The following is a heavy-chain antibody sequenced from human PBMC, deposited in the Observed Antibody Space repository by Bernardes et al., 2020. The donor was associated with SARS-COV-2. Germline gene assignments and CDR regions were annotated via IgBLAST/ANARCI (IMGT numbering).Heavy chain of an antibody. Sequence: ASVKVSCKASGYTFTSYGISWVRQAPGQGLEWMGWISAYNGNTNYAQKLQGRVTMTTDTSTSTAYMELRSLRSDDTAVYYCARGYGIAVAEEADQFDYWGQGTLVTVSS. CDR1: GYTFTSYG. CDR2: ISAYNGNT. V-gene: IGHV1-18*01. CDR3: ARGYGIAVAEEADQFDY. J-gene: IGHJ4*02. D-gene: IGHD6-19*01.